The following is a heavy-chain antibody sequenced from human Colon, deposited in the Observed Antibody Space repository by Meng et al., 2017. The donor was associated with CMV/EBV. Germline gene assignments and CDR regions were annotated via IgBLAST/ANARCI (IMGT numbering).Heavy chain of an antibody. CDR3: VRTGNYYVSGNGAVDV. CDR1: GGSISSSNYY. J-gene: IGHJ6*02. Sequence: GSLRLSCIVSGGSISSSNYYWGWIRQTAKGLEWIGSMDYGGSPYFHPSVRGRVDISMDTSKNQFYLSLTSVTAADTALYYCVRTGNYYVSGNGAVDVWGQGTTVTVSS. CDR2: MDYGGSP. D-gene: IGHD3-10*01. V-gene: IGHV4-39*07.